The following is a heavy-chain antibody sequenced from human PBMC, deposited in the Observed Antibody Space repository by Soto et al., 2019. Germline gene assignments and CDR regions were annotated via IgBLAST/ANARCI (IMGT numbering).Heavy chain of an antibody. CDR2: MNPNSGNG. J-gene: IGHJ5*02. CDR3: ARMATSRTLNWFDP. V-gene: IGHV1-8*01. Sequence: ASVKVSCKASGYAFSNNDISWVRQSTGQGLEWMGWMNPNSGNGGYAQKFQGRVTMTRDTSTSTAYMELSSLASDDTAIYYCARMATSRTLNWFDPWGQGTLVTFSS. CDR1: GYAFSNND.